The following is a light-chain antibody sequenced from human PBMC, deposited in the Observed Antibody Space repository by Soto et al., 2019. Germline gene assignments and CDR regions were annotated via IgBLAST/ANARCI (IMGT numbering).Light chain of an antibody. V-gene: IGKV3-15*01. CDR1: HDIRSD. Sequence: IAMTQSQDTLSVSPGARATVSGRASHDIRSDLTWYQQRPGQAPRLLIYGASTRATGIPARFSGSGSGTEFTLTISSLQSEDFAVYYCQQYGSSHITFGQGTRLEI. J-gene: IGKJ5*01. CDR3: QQYGSSHIT. CDR2: GAS.